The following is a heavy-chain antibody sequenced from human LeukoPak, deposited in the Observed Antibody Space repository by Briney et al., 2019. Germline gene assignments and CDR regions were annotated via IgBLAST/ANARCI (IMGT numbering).Heavy chain of an antibody. CDR1: GFTFSSYA. J-gene: IGHJ4*02. CDR2: ISGSGGST. D-gene: IGHD6-13*01. V-gene: IGHV3-23*01. Sequence: GGSLRLSCAASGFTFSSYAMSWVRQAPGKGLEWVSAISGSGGSTYYANSVKGRFTISRDNSKNTLYLQMNSLRAEDTAVYYCAKDRMQQLVFDYWGQGTLVTVSS. CDR3: AKDRMQQLVFDY.